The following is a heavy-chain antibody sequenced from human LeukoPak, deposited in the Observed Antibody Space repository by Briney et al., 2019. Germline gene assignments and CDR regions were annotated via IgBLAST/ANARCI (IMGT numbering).Heavy chain of an antibody. D-gene: IGHD2-8*01. J-gene: IGHJ4*02. V-gene: IGHV3-20*04. CDR2: INSNGGST. CDR1: GFTFDDYG. Sequence: GGSLRLSCEASGFTFDDYGMSWVRQPPGKGLEWVSGINSNGGSTDYADSVKGRFTISRDNATNSHFLQMNSLRVEDTALDYCARGFRNGPFDCWGQGTLVTVSS. CDR3: ARGFRNGPFDC.